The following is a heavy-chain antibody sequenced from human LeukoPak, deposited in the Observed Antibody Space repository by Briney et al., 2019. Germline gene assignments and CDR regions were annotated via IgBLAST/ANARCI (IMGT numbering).Heavy chain of an antibody. V-gene: IGHV3-23*01. CDR2: TSGSGGST. CDR3: AKDLVGATTPDY. Sequence: GGSLRLSCVASGFPFRSYWMTWVRQAPGKGLEWVSVTSGSGGSTYYADSVKGRFTISRDNSKNTLYLQMNSLRAEDTAVYYCAKDLVGATTPDYWGQGTLVTVSS. CDR1: GFPFRSYW. D-gene: IGHD1-26*01. J-gene: IGHJ4*02.